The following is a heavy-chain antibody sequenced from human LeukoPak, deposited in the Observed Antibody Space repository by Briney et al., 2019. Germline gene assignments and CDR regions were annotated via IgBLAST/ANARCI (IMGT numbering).Heavy chain of an antibody. V-gene: IGHV4-39*01. CDR1: GGSISSSSYY. CDR2: IYYSGST. CDR3: ASLNIDYYDSSGYYTWYYFDY. Sequence: PSETLSLTCTVSGGSISSSSYYWGWIRQPPGKGLEWIGSIYYSGSTYYNPSLKSRVTISVDTSKNQFSLKLSSVTAADTAVYYCASLNIDYYDSSGYYTWYYFDYWGQGTLVTVSS. J-gene: IGHJ4*02. D-gene: IGHD3-22*01.